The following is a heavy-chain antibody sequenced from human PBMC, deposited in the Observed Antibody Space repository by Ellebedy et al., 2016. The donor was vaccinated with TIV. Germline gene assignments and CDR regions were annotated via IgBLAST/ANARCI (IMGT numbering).Heavy chain of an antibody. Sequence: PGGSLRLSCAASGFIFSSYSMHWVRQAPGKGLEWVSSISSTGSYTYYADSVKGRFTISRDNAKNSLYLQMSSLRAEDTAVYYCAKGRRMVYSTGGLDYWGQGTLVTVSS. V-gene: IGHV3-21*04. CDR2: ISSTGSYT. J-gene: IGHJ4*02. CDR3: AKGRRMVYSTGGLDY. CDR1: GFIFSSYS. D-gene: IGHD2-8*01.